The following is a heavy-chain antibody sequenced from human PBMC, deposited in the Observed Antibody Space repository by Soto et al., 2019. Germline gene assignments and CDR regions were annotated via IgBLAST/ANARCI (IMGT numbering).Heavy chain of an antibody. V-gene: IGHV1-8*01. CDR2: MNPNSGNT. CDR3: ARRADRIRQFDP. D-gene: IGHD3-16*01. Sequence: GASVKVSCKASGYTFTSYDINWVRQATGQGLEWMGWMNPNSGNTGYAQKFQGRVTMTRNTSISTAYMELSSLRSEDTAVYYCARRADRIRQFDPWGQGTLVTVSS. CDR1: GYTFTSYD. J-gene: IGHJ5*02.